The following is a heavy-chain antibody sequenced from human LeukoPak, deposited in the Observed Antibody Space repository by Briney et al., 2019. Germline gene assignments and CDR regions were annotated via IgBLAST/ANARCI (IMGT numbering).Heavy chain of an antibody. V-gene: IGHV1-2*02. CDR3: SRDMTRYCSSTSCPP. J-gene: IGHJ5*02. D-gene: IGHD2-2*01. CDR1: VYTFTDYY. CDR2: INPNSGGT. Sequence: ASVNVSFKASVYTFTDYYMHWVRQAPGQGLEWMGWINPNSGGTNYAQKFQGRVTMTRDTSISTAYMELSRLRSDDTAVYYCSRDMTRYCSSTSCPPWGQGTLVTVSS.